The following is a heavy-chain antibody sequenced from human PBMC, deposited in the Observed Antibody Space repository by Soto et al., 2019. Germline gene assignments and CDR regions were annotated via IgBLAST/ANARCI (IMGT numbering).Heavy chain of an antibody. J-gene: IGHJ6*02. CDR1: GFTFSSYA. CDR3: ASPNTYDFWSGYPYYYYGMDV. D-gene: IGHD3-3*01. CDR2: ISGSGGST. Sequence: EVQLLESGGGLVQPGGSLRLSCAASGFTFSSYAMSWVRQAPGKGLEWVSAISGSGGSTYYADSVKGRFTISRDNSKNTLYLQMNSLRAEDTAVYYCASPNTYDFWSGYPYYYYGMDVWGQGTTVTVSS. V-gene: IGHV3-23*01.